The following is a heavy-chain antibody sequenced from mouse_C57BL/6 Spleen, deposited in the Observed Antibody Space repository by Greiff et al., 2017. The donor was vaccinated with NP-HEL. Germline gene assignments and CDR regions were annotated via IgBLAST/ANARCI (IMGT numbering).Heavy chain of an antibody. CDR1: GYSITSGYY. D-gene: IGHD2-4*01. Sequence: EVKLMESGPGLVKPSQSLSLTCSVTGYSITSGYYWNWIRQFPGNKLEWMGYISYDGSNNYNPSLKNRISITRDTSKNQFFLKLNSVTTEDTATYYCARWGLGYLDYWGQGTTLTVSS. CDR2: ISYDGSN. J-gene: IGHJ2*01. V-gene: IGHV3-6*01. CDR3: ARWGLGYLDY.